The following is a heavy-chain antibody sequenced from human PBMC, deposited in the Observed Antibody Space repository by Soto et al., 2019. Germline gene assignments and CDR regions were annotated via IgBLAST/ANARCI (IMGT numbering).Heavy chain of an antibody. CDR1: GGSISSGDYY. Sequence: SETLSLTCTVSGGSISSGDYYWSWIRQPPGKGLEWIGYIYYSGSTYYNPSLKSRVTISVDTSKNQFSLKLSSVTAADTAVYYCAREPYCSGGSCHDYWGQGTLVTVSS. CDR2: IYYSGST. D-gene: IGHD2-15*01. CDR3: AREPYCSGGSCHDY. J-gene: IGHJ4*02. V-gene: IGHV4-30-4*01.